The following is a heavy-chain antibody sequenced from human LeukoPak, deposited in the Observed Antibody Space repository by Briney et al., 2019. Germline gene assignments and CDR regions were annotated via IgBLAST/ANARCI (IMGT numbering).Heavy chain of an antibody. CDR2: IWFDGSNK. D-gene: IGHD6-13*01. J-gene: IGHJ4*02. CDR1: GFIFNSYG. Sequence: GGSLRLSCSASGFIFNSYGMHWVRQAPGEGLEWVAVIWFDGSNKLYADSVKGRFTISRDNSKNTLSLQMNSLRAEDTAVYYCARDPLGQPTYYFDYWGQGTLVTVSS. CDR3: ARDPLGQPTYYFDY. V-gene: IGHV3-33*01.